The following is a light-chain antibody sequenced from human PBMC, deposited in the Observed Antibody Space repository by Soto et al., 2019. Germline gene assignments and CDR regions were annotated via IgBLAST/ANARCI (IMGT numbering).Light chain of an antibody. V-gene: IGLV2-11*01. J-gene: IGLJ2*01. CDR3: FSFAGTYTVV. CDR1: GSNVGAYDF. CDR2: DVS. Sequence: QSALTQPRSVSGSPGQSVTISCTGTGSNVGAYDFVSWYQQHPGKAPKLMIYDVSKRPSGVPDRFSGSKSGTTASLPITGLQADDEADYYCFSFAGTYTVVFGGGTKLTVL.